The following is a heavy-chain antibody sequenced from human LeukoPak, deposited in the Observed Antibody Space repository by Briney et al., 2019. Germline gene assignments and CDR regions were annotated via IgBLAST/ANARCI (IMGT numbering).Heavy chain of an antibody. J-gene: IGHJ6*03. V-gene: IGHV3-49*03. CDR2: IKSKVYRGTT. CDR3: TRDPPPPEMATIYYYYYMDV. D-gene: IGHD5-24*01. Sequence: GGSLRLSCITSGFNFGDYAVSWFRQAPGKGLEWIGFIKSKVYRGTTEYAASVKGRFTISRDDSKSIAYLQMNSLKTEDTAVYYCTRDPPPPEMATIYYYYYMDVWGKGTTVTISS. CDR1: GFNFGDYA.